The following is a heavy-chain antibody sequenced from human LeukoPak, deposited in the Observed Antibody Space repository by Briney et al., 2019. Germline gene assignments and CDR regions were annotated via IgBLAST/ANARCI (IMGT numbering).Heavy chain of an antibody. V-gene: IGHV3-23*02. J-gene: IGHJ5*02. CDR1: GFTFSSYW. CDR3: AKGSSGYFADL. D-gene: IGHD3-22*01. CDR2: ISNDGGGT. Sequence: PGGSLRLSCAASGFTFSSYWMSWVRQAPGKGLEWVAAISNDGGGTMYGGFVEGRFTISRDNSKNTLFLQMNSLRAEDTALYYCAKGSSGYFADLWGQGTLVTVSS.